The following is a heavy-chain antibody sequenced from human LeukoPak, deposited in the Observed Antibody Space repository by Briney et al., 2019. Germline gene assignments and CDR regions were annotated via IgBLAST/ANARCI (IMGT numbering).Heavy chain of an antibody. CDR2: INHSGST. J-gene: IGHJ4*02. CDR1: GGSFSGCY. D-gene: IGHD3-22*01. Sequence: PSETLSLTCAVYGGSFSGCYWSWIRQPPGKGLEWIGEINHSGSTNYNPSLKSRVTISVDTSKNQFSLRLTSVTTADTAVYYCARYYADVNGYYYYYDYWGQGTLVTVSS. V-gene: IGHV4-34*01. CDR3: ARYYADVNGYYYYYDY.